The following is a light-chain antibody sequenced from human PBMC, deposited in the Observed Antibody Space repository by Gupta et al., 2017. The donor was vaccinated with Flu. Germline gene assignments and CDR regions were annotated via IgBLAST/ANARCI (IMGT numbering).Light chain of an antibody. CDR1: QSVRTY. CDR3: QQHDDIPLT. V-gene: IGKV3-11*01. J-gene: IGKJ4*01. Sequence: EIPFTQSPATLYLSPRERATLPCRASQSVRTYLAWYQHKPGQAPRLLIYDASNRATGIPARFSGSGSGTDFTLTVSSLQPEDFAVYYCQQHDDIPLTFGRGTKVEI. CDR2: DAS.